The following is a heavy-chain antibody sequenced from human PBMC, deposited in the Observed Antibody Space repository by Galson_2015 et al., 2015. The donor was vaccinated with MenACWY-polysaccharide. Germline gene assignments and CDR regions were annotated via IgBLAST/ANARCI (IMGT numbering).Heavy chain of an antibody. J-gene: IGHJ4*02. CDR1: GYTFTGYN. CDR3: AKSRGAAAADY. CDR2: IKPNSGDT. Sequence: SVKVSCKASGYTFTGYNIHWVRQAPGQGLEWMGWIKPNSGDTNYAQKFQGRVTLTRDTSINTAYIELSSLRSDDTTVYYCAKSRGAAAADYWGQGTLVTVSS. V-gene: IGHV1-2*02. D-gene: IGHD6-13*01.